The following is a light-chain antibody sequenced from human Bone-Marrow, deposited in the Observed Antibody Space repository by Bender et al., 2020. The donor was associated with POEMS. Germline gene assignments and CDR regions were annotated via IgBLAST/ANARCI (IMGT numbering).Light chain of an antibody. Sequence: SYELTQPPSVSVSPGQTASITCSGDYLGDKYISWYQQKAGQSPVLVIYEHNKRPSGIPERFSGSNSGNTAALTISGTQAEDEADYYCTSYTTSTVVFGGGTKLTVL. J-gene: IGLJ2*01. CDR3: TSYTTSTVV. CDR1: YLGDKY. V-gene: IGLV3-1*01. CDR2: EHN.